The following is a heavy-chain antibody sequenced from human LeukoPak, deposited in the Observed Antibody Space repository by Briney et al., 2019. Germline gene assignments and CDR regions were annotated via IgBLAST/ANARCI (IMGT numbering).Heavy chain of an antibody. V-gene: IGHV3-74*01. CDR3: ARDNLLWFGELLLPLDP. J-gene: IGHJ5*02. CDR2: INSDGSST. Sequence: GGSLRLSCVASGFTFDDYGMTWVRQAPGKGLVWVSRINSDGSSTSYADSVKGRFTISRDNAKNTLYLQMNSLRAEDTAVYYCARDNLLWFGELLLPLDPWGQGTLVTVSS. D-gene: IGHD3-10*01. CDR1: GFTFDDYG.